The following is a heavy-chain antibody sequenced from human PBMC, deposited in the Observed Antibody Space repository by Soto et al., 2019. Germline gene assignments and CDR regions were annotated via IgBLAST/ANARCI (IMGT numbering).Heavy chain of an antibody. CDR1: GGSFHFA. J-gene: IGHJ4*02. CDR3: VFRGGRGIHIEY. V-gene: IGHV1-69*01. Sequence: VQLVQSGTEVKKPGSSVKLSCKASGGSFHFAMSWVRQAPGQGLEWMGGITPIFPTAVEAPKFQGRVTITADEPTSTVSIELTSLRSEDTAVYFCVFRGGRGIHIEYWGPGSLVIVSS. CDR2: ITPIFPTA. D-gene: IGHD3-10*01.